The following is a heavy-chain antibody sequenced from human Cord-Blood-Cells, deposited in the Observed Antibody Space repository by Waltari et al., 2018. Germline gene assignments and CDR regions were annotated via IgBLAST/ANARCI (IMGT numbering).Heavy chain of an antibody. J-gene: IGHJ6*03. Sequence: EVQLVESGGGLVKPGGSLRLSCAGSGFTFSNAWMSWVRQAPGKGLAWVGRIKSKTDGGTKDYAAPVKVRFPISRDDSKNAMYLKMNSLKTGDTAGYYCTTVTVYGSSWYYYYYTDVWGKGTTVTVSS. CDR1: GFTFSNAW. D-gene: IGHD6-13*01. CDR2: IKSKTDGGTK. CDR3: TTVTVYGSSWYYYYYTDV. V-gene: IGHV3-15*01.